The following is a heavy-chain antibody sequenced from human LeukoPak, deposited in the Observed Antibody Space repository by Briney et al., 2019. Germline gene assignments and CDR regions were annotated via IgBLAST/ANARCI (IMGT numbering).Heavy chain of an antibody. Sequence: GESVKISCQGSGYRFTRYGIAWVRQMPGKGLEWIGFIYPGDSDTNYNPSFRGQVTISADESVGAAYLQLNTLKASDTAMYFCARRGGYDRSDYPYYFDYWGPGTLVTVSS. V-gene: IGHV5-51*01. J-gene: IGHJ4*02. CDR2: IYPGDSDT. CDR1: GYRFTRYG. CDR3: ARRGGYDRSDYPYYFDY. D-gene: IGHD3-22*01.